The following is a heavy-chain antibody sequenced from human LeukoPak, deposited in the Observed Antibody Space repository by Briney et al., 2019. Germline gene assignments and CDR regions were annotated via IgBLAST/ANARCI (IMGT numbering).Heavy chain of an antibody. Sequence: GGSLRHSCAVSGFTFSSYAMSWVRQAPGKGLGWVSAISGSGGSTYYADSVKGRSTISRDNSKNTLYLQMNSLRAEDTAVYYCAKCVAGNLIAPDYWGQGTLVTVSS. V-gene: IGHV3-23*01. CDR1: GFTFSSYA. CDR2: ISGSGGST. J-gene: IGHJ4*02. D-gene: IGHD6-19*01. CDR3: AKCVAGNLIAPDY.